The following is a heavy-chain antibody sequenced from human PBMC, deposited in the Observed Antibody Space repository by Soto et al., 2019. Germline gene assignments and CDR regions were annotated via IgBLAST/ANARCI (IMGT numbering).Heavy chain of an antibody. CDR2: ISSSSSYT. J-gene: IGHJ5*02. CDR3: PRGNIEYSIPPGFDPRGPGFDP. Sequence: GGSLRLSCAASGFTFSDYYMSWIRQAAGKGLEWVSYISSSSSYTNYADSVKGRFTISRDNAKNSLYLQMNSLRAEDTAVYYCPRGNIEYSIPPGFDPRGPGFDPWGHGSLLTVSS. CDR1: GFTFSDYY. V-gene: IGHV3-11*06. D-gene: IGHD6-6*01.